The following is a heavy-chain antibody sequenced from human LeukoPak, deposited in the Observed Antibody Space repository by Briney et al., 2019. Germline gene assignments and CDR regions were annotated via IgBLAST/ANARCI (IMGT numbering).Heavy chain of an antibody. V-gene: IGHV3-21*01. J-gene: IGHJ4*02. D-gene: IGHD3-22*01. CDR3: ARDRRYYYDSSAFDY. CDR2: ISSSSSYI. Sequence: WGSLRLSCAGSGFPFSIYGMNWVRQAPGKGLEWVSSISSSSSYIYYADSVKGRFTISRDNAKNSLYLQMNSLRAEDTAVYYCARDRRYYYDSSAFDYWGQGTLVTVSS. CDR1: GFPFSIYG.